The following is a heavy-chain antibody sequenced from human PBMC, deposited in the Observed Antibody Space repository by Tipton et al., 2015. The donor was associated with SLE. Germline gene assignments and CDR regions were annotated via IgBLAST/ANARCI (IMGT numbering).Heavy chain of an antibody. Sequence: TLSLTCTVSGGSISSGSYYWSWIRQPAGKGLEWIGRIYTSGSTNYNPSLKSRVTISVDTSKNQFSLKLSSVTAADTALYYCARGGTAAAYGYFDYWGQGTLVTVSS. D-gene: IGHD6-13*01. CDR1: GGSISSGSYY. CDR2: IYTSGST. V-gene: IGHV4-61*02. J-gene: IGHJ4*02. CDR3: ARGGTAAAYGYFDY.